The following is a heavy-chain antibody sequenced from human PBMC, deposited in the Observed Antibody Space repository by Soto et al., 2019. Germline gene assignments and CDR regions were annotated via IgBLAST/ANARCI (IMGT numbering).Heavy chain of an antibody. J-gene: IGHJ3*01. CDR3: ASWREREHAFDV. CDR2: IYDVFGS. CDR1: GLTVSGTKY. Sequence: DVQLVESGGGLIQPGESLRLSCVAFGLTVSGTKYVAWVRQAPGKGLEWVSAIYDVFGSFYADSVKGRFTTSSDRSRSTVYLQMNDLRPDEPAVYYCASWREREHAFDVWGQGTAVIVSP. V-gene: IGHV3-53*01. D-gene: IGHD1-1*01.